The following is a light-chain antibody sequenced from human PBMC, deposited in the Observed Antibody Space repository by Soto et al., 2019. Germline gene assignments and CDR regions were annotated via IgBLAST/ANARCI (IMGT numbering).Light chain of an antibody. J-gene: IGLJ2*01. CDR3: ATWDDSLNAVL. CDR1: SSNIGSNY. Sequence: QSVLTQPPSASGTPGQRVTISCSGSSSNIGSNYVYWYQQLPGTAPKLLIYNNNQRPSGVPDRFSGSKSGTSASLAISGLRSEDEADYYCATWDDSLNAVLFGGGTKLTVL. CDR2: NNN. V-gene: IGLV1-47*02.